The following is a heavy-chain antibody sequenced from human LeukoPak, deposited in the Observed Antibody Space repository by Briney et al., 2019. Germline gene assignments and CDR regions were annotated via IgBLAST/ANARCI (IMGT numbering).Heavy chain of an antibody. Sequence: GESLRISCKGSGYTFSSYWIGWVRQMPGKGLEWMGIIYPGDSDTRYSPSFQGQVTISADKSISTAYLQWSSLKASDTAMYYCARHDSQEWLLPDYWGQGTLVTVSS. CDR3: ARHDSQEWLLPDY. J-gene: IGHJ4*02. CDR1: GYTFSSYW. D-gene: IGHD3-3*01. CDR2: IYPGDSDT. V-gene: IGHV5-51*01.